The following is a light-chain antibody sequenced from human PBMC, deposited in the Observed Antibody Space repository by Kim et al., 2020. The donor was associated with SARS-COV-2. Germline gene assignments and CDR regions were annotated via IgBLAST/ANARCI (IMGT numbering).Light chain of an antibody. V-gene: IGKV1-5*01. J-gene: IGKJ1*01. CDR2: DAS. CDR3: QQYGTYSA. CDR1: QSINSW. Sequence: GDRVTITCRASQSINSWLAWYQQKPGKAPKLLIYDASSLESGVPPRFSGSGTGTEFTLTISSLQPDDFATYYCQQYGTYSAFGQGTKVDIK.